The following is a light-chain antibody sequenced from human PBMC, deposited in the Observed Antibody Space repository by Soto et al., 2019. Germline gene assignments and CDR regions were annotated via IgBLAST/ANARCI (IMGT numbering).Light chain of an antibody. CDR2: KAS. CDR1: QSITRW. CDR3: QQYDSYPWT. J-gene: IGKJ1*01. Sequence: DIQMTQSPSTLSASVGDSVTITCRASQSITRWLAWLQQKPGKAPKLLIYKASSLESGVPSRFSGTGSGTEFILTINSLQPDDVATYYCQQYDSYPWTSGQGTKVEIK. V-gene: IGKV1-5*03.